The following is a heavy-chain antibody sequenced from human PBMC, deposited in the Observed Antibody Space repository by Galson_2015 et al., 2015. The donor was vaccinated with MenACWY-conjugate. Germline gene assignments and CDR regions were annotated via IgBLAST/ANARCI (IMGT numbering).Heavy chain of an antibody. CDR3: ARDRLGAYYYGSGRGPDY. D-gene: IGHD3-10*01. V-gene: IGHV3-48*03. CDR2: ISSSGSTI. J-gene: IGHJ4*02. CDR1: GFTFSSYD. Sequence: SLRLSCAASGFTFSSYDMNWVRQAPGKGLEWVSYISSSGSTIYYADSVKGRFTISGDNAKNSLYLQMSSLGAEDTAVYYCARDRLGAYYYGSGRGPDYWGQGTLVTVSS.